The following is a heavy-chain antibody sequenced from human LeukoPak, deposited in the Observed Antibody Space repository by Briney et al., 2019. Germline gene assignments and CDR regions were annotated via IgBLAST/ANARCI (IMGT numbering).Heavy chain of an antibody. Sequence: PGGSLRLSCAASGFTFSSYAMSWVRQAPGKGLEWVSAISGSGGSTYYADSVKGRFTISRDNSKNTLYLQMNSLRAEDTAVYYCARGRDYYDFWSGFDYWGQGTLVTVSS. D-gene: IGHD3-3*01. J-gene: IGHJ4*02. CDR1: GFTFSSYA. V-gene: IGHV3-23*01. CDR2: ISGSGGST. CDR3: ARGRDYYDFWSGFDY.